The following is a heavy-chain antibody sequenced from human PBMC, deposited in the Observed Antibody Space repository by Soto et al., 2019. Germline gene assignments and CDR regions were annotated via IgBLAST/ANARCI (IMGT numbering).Heavy chain of an antibody. V-gene: IGHV4-31*03. Sequence: QVQLQESGPGLVKPSQTLSLTCTVSGGSISSGGYYWSWIRQHPGKGLEWIGYIYYSGSTYYNPSLKSRVTISVDTSKNQFSLKLSSVTAADTAVYYCAREAYSSSWIYYFDYWGQGTLVTVSS. J-gene: IGHJ4*02. CDR1: GGSISSGGYY. CDR3: AREAYSSSWIYYFDY. D-gene: IGHD6-13*01. CDR2: IYYSGST.